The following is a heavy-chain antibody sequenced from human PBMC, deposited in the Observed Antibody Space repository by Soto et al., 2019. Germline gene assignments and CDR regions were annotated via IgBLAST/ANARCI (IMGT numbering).Heavy chain of an antibody. CDR3: ARVSSSIVVVPDYGMDV. V-gene: IGHV1-18*04. Sequence: QVQLVQSGVEVKKPGASVKVSCKASGYTFISHGISWVRQAPGQGLEWMGWISGKNGNTNYVQKLQGRVTLTTDTSTSTAYMELRSLRSDDTAVDYCARVSSSIVVVPDYGMDVWGQGTTVTVSS. D-gene: IGHD2-15*01. CDR1: GYTFISHG. J-gene: IGHJ6*02. CDR2: ISGKNGNT.